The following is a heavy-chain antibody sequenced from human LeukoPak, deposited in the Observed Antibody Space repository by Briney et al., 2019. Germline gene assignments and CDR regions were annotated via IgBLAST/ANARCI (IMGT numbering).Heavy chain of an antibody. J-gene: IGHJ6*02. CDR1: GYTFTRYG. CDR3: ARGPPPGIAVAGTEAVMDV. V-gene: IGHV1-18*01. D-gene: IGHD6-19*01. Sequence: ASVKVSCKASGYTFTRYGISWVRQAPGQGLEWMGWISAYNGNTNYAQKVQGRVTMTRDTSTSTVYMELSSLRSEDTAVYYCARGPPPGIAVAGTEAVMDVWGQGTTVTVSS. CDR2: ISAYNGNT.